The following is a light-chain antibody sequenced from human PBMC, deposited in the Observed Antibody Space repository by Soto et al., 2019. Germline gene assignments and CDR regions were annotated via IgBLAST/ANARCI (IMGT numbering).Light chain of an antibody. CDR1: QRFNEW. Sequence: DIQMTQSPSTLSVSVGDRVTITCRASQRFNEWLAWYQKKPGEAPKLLIYDASNLQSGVPSRFSGSGSGTEFTLPTSSLQPYDLATYYCQETNYHTFGQGTQLEIK. V-gene: IGKV1-5*01. CDR3: QETNYHT. CDR2: DAS. J-gene: IGKJ2*01.